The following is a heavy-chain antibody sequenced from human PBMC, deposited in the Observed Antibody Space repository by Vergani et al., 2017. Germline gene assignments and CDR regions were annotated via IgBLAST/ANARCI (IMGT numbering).Heavy chain of an antibody. D-gene: IGHD6-13*01. CDR3: ASHVEAAGSGYYGMDV. CDR1: GYSFTSYW. J-gene: IGHJ6*02. Sequence: EVQLVQSGAEVKKPGESLRISCKGSGYSFTSYWISWVRQMPGKGLEWMGRIDPSDSYTNYSPSFQGHVTISADKSISTAYLQWSSLKASDTAMYYCASHVEAAGSGYYGMDVWGQGTTVTVSS. V-gene: IGHV5-10-1*03. CDR2: IDPSDSYT.